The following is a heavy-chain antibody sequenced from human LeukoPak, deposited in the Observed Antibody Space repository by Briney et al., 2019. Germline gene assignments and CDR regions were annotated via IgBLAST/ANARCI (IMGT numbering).Heavy chain of an antibody. J-gene: IGHJ2*01. V-gene: IGHV4-59*01. CDR1: GGSISSYY. D-gene: IGHD5-24*01. Sequence: PSETLSLTCTVSGGSISSYYWSWIRQPPGKGLEWIGYIYYSGSTNYNPSLKSRVTISVDTSKNQFSLKLSSVTAADTAVYYRARVKDGYKMVWYFDLWGRGTLVTVSS. CDR2: IYYSGST. CDR3: ARVKDGYKMVWYFDL.